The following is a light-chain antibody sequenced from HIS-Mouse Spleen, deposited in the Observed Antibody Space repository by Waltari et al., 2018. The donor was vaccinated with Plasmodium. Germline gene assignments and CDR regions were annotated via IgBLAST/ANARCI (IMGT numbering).Light chain of an antibody. CDR1: ALPKTH. J-gene: IGLJ3*02. CDR2: EDS. CDR3: YSTDSSGNHRV. V-gene: IGLV3-10*01. Sequence: SYELTQPPSVSVSPGQTARITCSGGALPKTHASWYQQKSGQAPVLVIYEDSKRPSGIPERFSGSSSGTMATLTISGAQVEDEADYYCYSTDSSGNHRVFGGGTKLTVL.